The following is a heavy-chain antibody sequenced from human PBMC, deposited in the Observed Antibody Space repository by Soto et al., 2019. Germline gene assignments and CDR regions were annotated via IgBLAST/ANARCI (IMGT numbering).Heavy chain of an antibody. D-gene: IGHD4-17*01. CDR2: LHYSGRT. J-gene: IGHJ4*02. Sequence: SETLSLTCTVSDDSISRPDYFWGWVRQPPGKGLQWIGSLHYSGRTYHNPALKGRVTMFVDTSKNQFSLSLHSVAAADTAVYYCARALVTTKTGPGPCDYWGQGTLVTVSS. CDR1: DDSISRPDYF. CDR3: ARALVTTKTGPGPCDY. V-gene: IGHV4-39*07.